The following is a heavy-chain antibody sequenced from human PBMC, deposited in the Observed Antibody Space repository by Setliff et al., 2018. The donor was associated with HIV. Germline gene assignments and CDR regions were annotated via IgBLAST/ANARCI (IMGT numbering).Heavy chain of an antibody. CDR3: ARDRLSGSYSDL. V-gene: IGHV3-53*05. CDR2: MYDGGST. CDR1: GFTVSSNY. J-gene: IGHJ4*02. Sequence: GSLRLSCTVSGFTVSSNYMTWVRQAPGKGLEWVALMYDGGSTYYADSVKGRFTITRDIPKNTLDLQMNSLRAEDTAVYYCARDRLSGSYSDLWGQGALVTVSS. D-gene: IGHD1-26*01.